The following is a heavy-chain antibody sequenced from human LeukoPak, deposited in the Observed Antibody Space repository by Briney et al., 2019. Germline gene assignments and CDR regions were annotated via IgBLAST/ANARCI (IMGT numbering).Heavy chain of an antibody. J-gene: IGHJ4*02. D-gene: IGHD3-22*01. CDR3: ARKVYASNDYYYEYYLDY. CDR1: GYTFTSYY. Sequence: ASVKVSCKASGYTFTSYYMHWVRQAPGQGLEWMGMINPSGGAPSYAQKFQDRVTMTGDTSTSTAYIEVSSLRSEDTAVYYCARKVYASNDYYYEYYLDYWGQGTLVTVSS. V-gene: IGHV1-46*01. CDR2: INPSGGAP.